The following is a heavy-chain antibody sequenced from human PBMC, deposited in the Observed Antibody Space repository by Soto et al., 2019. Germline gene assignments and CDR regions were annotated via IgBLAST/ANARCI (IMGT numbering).Heavy chain of an antibody. CDR2: IYHSGST. J-gene: IGHJ3*02. V-gene: IGHV4-4*02. Sequence: QVQLQESGPGLVKPSGTLSLTCAVSSGSISSSNWWSWVRQPPGKGLEWIGEIYHSGSTNYNPSLKGRVTISVDKSKNKFSLKLSSVTAADTAVYYCASKIDPPGWGGAFDIWGQGTMVTVSS. CDR1: SGSISSSNW. CDR3: ASKIDPPGWGGAFDI. D-gene: IGHD6-19*01.